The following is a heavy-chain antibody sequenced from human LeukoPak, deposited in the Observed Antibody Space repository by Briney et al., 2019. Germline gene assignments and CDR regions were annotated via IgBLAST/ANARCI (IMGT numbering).Heavy chain of an antibody. CDR1: GYSFTSYW. CDR2: IYPGDSDT. V-gene: IGHV5-51*01. Sequence: GESLKISCKGSGYSFTSYWIGWVRQMPGKGLEWMGIIYPGDSDTRYSPSFQGQVTISADKSISTAYLQWSSLKASDTAMYYCARHSAPEYSSSWNWFDPWGQGTLVTVSS. D-gene: IGHD6-13*01. CDR3: ARHSAPEYSSSWNWFDP. J-gene: IGHJ5*02.